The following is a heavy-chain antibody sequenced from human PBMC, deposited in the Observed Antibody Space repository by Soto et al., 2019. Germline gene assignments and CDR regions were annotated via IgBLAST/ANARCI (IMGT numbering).Heavy chain of an antibody. J-gene: IGHJ6*02. CDR2: IYYSGRT. CDR3: AGGGKVRDEKRGMDV. D-gene: IGHD4-4*01. CDR1: GGSIIVYY. V-gene: IGHV4-59*12. Sequence: PSETLSLTCTVSGGSIIVYYWSWIRQPPGKGLEWIGYIYYSGRTSYNPSLKSRVTISVDTSKNQFSLKLSSVTAADTAVYYCAGGGKVRDEKRGMDVWGQGTTVTVSS.